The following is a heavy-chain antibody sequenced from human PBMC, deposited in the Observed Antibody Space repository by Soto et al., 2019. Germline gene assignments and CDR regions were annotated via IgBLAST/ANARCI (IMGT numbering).Heavy chain of an antibody. V-gene: IGHV3-23*01. CDR3: AREHQSNSAMGLDY. D-gene: IGHD1-1*01. CDR2: ISGSGGST. CDR1: WFPFFSYA. J-gene: IGHJ4*02. Sequence: PGGSLRLSFAAPWFPFFSYALRWVRPAPGKGLEWVSAISGSGGSTYYADSVKGRFTISRDNSKNTLYLQMNSLRAEDTALYYCAREHQSNSAMGLDYWGQGALVTVSS.